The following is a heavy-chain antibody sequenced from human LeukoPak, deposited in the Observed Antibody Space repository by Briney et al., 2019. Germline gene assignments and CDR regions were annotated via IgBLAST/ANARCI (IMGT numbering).Heavy chain of an antibody. Sequence: AGGSLRLSCEASGFTFSSYSMNWVRQAPGKGLEWISYISTSTTTIYYANSVKGRFTISRDNSKNTLNLQMNSLRAEDTAVYYCAKAILTGYYRGYFDYWGQGTLVTVSS. CDR3: AKAILTGYYRGYFDY. J-gene: IGHJ4*02. V-gene: IGHV3-48*01. CDR2: ISTSTTTI. D-gene: IGHD3-9*01. CDR1: GFTFSSYS.